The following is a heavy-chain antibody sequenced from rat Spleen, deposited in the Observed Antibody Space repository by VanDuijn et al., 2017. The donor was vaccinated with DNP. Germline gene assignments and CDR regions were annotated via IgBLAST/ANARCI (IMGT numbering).Heavy chain of an antibody. CDR2: ITSGGSHT. J-gene: IGHJ2*01. CDR1: GFPFSSSA. CDR3: TTGPLDD. Sequence: EVHLVESGGGLVEPGRSLKLSCAASGFPFSSSAMAWVRQAPKKGLDWLATITSGGSHTYYSDSVKGRFTISRHNAENTLYLQMDSLRSEDTATYYCTTGPLDDWGQGVMVTVSS. D-gene: IGHD3-3*01. V-gene: IGHV5S13*01.